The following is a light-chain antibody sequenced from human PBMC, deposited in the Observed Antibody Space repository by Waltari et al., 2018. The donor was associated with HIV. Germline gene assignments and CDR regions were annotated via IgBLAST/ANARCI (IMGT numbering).Light chain of an antibody. J-gene: IGKJ3*01. V-gene: IGKV1-39*01. CDR3: QQSYSTLFT. Sequence: DIQMTQSPSSLSASVGDRVTITSRASQSISSSLNWYQQKPGKAPKLLIYAASSLQSGVPSRFSGSASGTDFTLTISSLQPEDFATYYCQQSYSTLFTFGPGTKVDIK. CDR2: AAS. CDR1: QSISSS.